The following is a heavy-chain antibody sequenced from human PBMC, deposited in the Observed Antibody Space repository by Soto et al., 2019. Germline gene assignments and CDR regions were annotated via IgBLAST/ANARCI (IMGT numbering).Heavy chain of an antibody. V-gene: IGHV3-23*01. Sequence: EVQLLESGGGLVQPGGSLSLSCAVSGFTFSNYAMTWVRQAPGKGPEWVSSISGAGGVTHYADSVRGRFTISRDNSKNTLYLQLNSLRAADTAVYYFAKDRSRGVTVTPDYWGQGTLVTVAA. CDR1: GFTFSNYA. CDR3: AKDRSRGVTVTPDY. J-gene: IGHJ4*02. D-gene: IGHD4-17*01. CDR2: ISGAGGVT.